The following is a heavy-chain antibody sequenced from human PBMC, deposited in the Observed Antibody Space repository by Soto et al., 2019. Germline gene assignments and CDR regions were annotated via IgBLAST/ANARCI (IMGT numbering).Heavy chain of an antibody. V-gene: IGHV3-23*01. J-gene: IGHJ3*01. CDR2: ISGSGNQI. CDR3: AKNHGWNLPDPVAFDV. D-gene: IGHD1-1*01. Sequence: EVQLSQSGGGLVGPGGSLRLSCAGSGFTFDDYAINWVRLAPGKGLEGVSGISGSGNQIADTDSVEGRFIISRDDSKNTVFLQMNGLSAEDTAVYFCAKNHGWNLPDPVAFDVWCQGTTVTV. CDR1: GFTFDDYA.